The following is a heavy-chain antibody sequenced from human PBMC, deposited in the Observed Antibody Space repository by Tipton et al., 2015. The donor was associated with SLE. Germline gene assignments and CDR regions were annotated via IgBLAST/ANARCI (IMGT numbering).Heavy chain of an antibody. D-gene: IGHD6-19*01. CDR1: GGPLSICY. J-gene: IGHJ4*02. CDR3: AGTPWLVRFEY. CDR2: INHSGST. Sequence: TLSLTCAVYGGPLSICYYSWIRQPPGKGLEWIGEINHSGSTNYNPSLKSRVTISVDTSKNQISLKLRSVTAADTAVYYCAGTPWLVRFEYWGQGTLVNVSP. V-gene: IGHV4-34*01.